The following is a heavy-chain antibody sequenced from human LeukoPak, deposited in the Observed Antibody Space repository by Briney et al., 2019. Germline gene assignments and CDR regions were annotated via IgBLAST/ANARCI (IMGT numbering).Heavy chain of an antibody. CDR3: ARVGIVGATADY. Sequence: ASVKVSCKASGGTFSSYAISWVRQAPGQGLEWMGGIIPIFGTANYAQKFQGRVTITTDESTSTAYMELSSLRSEDTAVYHCARVGIVGATADYWGQGTLVTVSS. J-gene: IGHJ4*02. D-gene: IGHD1-26*01. CDR1: GGTFSSYA. CDR2: IIPIFGTA. V-gene: IGHV1-69*05.